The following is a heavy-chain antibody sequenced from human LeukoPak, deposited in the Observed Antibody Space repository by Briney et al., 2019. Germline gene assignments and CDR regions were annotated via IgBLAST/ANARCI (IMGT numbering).Heavy chain of an antibody. Sequence: GGSLRLSCAASGFTFNSYAMSWVRQAPGKGLEWLATISRDGKRQFYTDSVKGRFTISRDDSRNTLYLQMNSLRPEDTAVYYCARDRLNRAYCGNDCYSAAFDHWGQGTLVTVSS. CDR2: ISRDGKRQ. CDR1: GFTFNSYA. D-gene: IGHD2-21*02. V-gene: IGHV3-30*03. CDR3: ARDRLNRAYCGNDCYSAAFDH. J-gene: IGHJ4*02.